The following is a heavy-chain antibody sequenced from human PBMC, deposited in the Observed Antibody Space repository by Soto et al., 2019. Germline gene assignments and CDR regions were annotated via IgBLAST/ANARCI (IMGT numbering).Heavy chain of an antibody. CDR2: IYYSGST. CDR1: GGSISSSSYY. D-gene: IGHD2-15*01. J-gene: IGHJ6*03. CDR3: ARLLVVVAATQYYYYYYMDV. Sequence: SETLSLTCTVSGGSISSSSYYWGWIRQPPGKGLEWIGSIYYSGSTYYNPSLKSRVTISVDTSKNQFSLKLSSVTAADTAVYYCARLLVVVAATQYYYYYYMDVWGKGTTVTVSS. V-gene: IGHV4-39*01.